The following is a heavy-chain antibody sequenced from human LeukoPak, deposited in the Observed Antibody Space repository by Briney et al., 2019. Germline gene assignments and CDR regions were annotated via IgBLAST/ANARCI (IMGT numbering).Heavy chain of an antibody. J-gene: IGHJ4*02. D-gene: IGHD2-15*01. CDR3: ARKIAD. CDR1: GFDFSGNW. CDR2: IKGDGIST. V-gene: IGHV3-74*01. Sequence: GGSLRLSCAASGFDFSGNWMHWVRHAPGQGLVWVSRIKGDGISTNYADSVKGRFTISRDIAKNTLYLQMNSLRAEDTGVYYCARKIADWGQGTLVTVSS.